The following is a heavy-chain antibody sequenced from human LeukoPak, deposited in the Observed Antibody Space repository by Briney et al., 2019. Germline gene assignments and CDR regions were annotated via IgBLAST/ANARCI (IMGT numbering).Heavy chain of an antibody. V-gene: IGHV3-30-3*01. J-gene: IGHJ4*01. Sequence: GGSLRLSCAASGFTFSSYAMHWVRQAPGKGLEWVAVISYDGSNKYYADSVKGRFTISRDNSKNTLYLQMNSLRAEDTAVYYCARDLGLVVPAAMFFREGHALDYWGQEPWSPSPQ. CDR1: GFTFSSYA. D-gene: IGHD2-2*01. CDR3: ARDLGLVVPAAMFFREGHALDY. CDR2: ISYDGSNK.